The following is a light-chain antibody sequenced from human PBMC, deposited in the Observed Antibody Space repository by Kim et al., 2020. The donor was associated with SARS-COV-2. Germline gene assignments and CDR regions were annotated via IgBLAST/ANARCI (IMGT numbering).Light chain of an antibody. J-gene: IGLJ1*01. V-gene: IGLV3-21*04. Sequence: PGKTATIDCGGDNIGTKAVQWYQQRAGQAPILVISHNTDRPSGIPERFSGSNSGNAATLTIRRVEAGDEADYFCLVWDTPSSHYVFGPGTKVTVL. CDR2: HNT. CDR3: LVWDTPSSHYV. CDR1: NIGTKA.